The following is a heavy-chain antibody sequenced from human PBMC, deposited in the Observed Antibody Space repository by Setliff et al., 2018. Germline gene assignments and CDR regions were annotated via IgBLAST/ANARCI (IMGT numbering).Heavy chain of an antibody. D-gene: IGHD2-15*01. CDR1: GDSIYNHF. CDR3: ARGLNSVSWTFAY. J-gene: IGHJ4*02. V-gene: IGHV4-4*08. Sequence: KASETLSLTCTVSGDSIYNHFWSWVRQPPGKGLERIGYISSTGSTNYNPSLKSRVAISIDTSKNQFSLKVNSVTAADTAIYYCARGLNSVSWTFAYRGQGSLVTVSS. CDR2: ISSTGST.